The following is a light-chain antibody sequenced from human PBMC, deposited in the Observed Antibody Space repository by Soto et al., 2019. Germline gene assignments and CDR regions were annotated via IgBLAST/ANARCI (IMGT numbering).Light chain of an antibody. CDR2: GAS. Sequence: EIVMTQSPATLSVSPGERATLSCRASESVGRNLAWYQQKPGQAPRLLIYGASTRATGIPARFSGSVSGTEFTLTLLRLQSEDFAIYSCKQYNHWPPLNCGGGNKVEIK. J-gene: IGKJ4*01. CDR3: KQYNHWPPLN. V-gene: IGKV3-15*01. CDR1: ESVGRN.